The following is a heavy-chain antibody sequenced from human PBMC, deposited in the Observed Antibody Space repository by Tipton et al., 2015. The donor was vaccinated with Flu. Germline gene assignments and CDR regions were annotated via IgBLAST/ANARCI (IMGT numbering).Heavy chain of an antibody. V-gene: IGHV4-61*02. J-gene: IGHJ4*02. CDR3: ARGSGSGTYMIFDF. CDR1: GYSISSGYY. D-gene: IGHD3-10*01. Sequence: TLSLTCIVSGYSISSGYYWGWIRQPAGKGLEWIGRMYTTGTTKYNPSLKSRVTMSIDTSKKQFSLKLTSVTAADTAMYYCARGSGSGTYMIFDFWGQGTQVTVSS. CDR2: MYTTGTT.